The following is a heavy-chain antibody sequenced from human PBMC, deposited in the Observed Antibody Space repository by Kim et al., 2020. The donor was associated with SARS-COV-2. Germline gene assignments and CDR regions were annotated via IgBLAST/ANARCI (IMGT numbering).Heavy chain of an antibody. D-gene: IGHD1-26*01. CDR3: PRKGSIHGGFDL. J-gene: IGHJ2*01. Sequence: SETLSLTCTVPGGSIRSHHWSWIRQPPGKGLEWIGYIYHTGTTDSNPSLKSRVTISADTPKNQFSLKLSSVTSADTAVYYCPRKGSIHGGFDLWSRSTLVTVSS. V-gene: IGHV4-59*11. CDR1: GGSIRSHH. CDR2: IYHTGTT.